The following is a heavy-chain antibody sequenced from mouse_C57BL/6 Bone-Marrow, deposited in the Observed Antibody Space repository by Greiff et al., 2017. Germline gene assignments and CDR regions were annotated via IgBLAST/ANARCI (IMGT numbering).Heavy chain of an antibody. Sequence: VHLVESGAELARPGASVKLSCKASGYTFTSYGISWVKQRTGQGLEWIGEIYPRSGKTYYNEKFKGKATLTADKSSSTAYSELRSLTSEDSAVYFCARGASGSSHYWYFDVWGTGTTVTVSS. CDR2: IYPRSGKT. V-gene: IGHV1-81*01. CDR3: ARGASGSSHYWYFDV. CDR1: GYTFTSYG. D-gene: IGHD1-1*01. J-gene: IGHJ1*03.